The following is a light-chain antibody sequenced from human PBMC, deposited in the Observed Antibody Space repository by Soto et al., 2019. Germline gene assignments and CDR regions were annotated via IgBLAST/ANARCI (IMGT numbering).Light chain of an antibody. CDR2: GVS. J-gene: IGLJ1*01. Sequence: QSVLAQPASVSGSPGQSITISCSGTRSDIGSYNYVAWYQQFPGKTPKILIYGVSNRPSGVSSRFSGSKSGNTASLNISGIQAQEQPDYHCISYTGSSTSYVFGSGTKVTV. CDR1: RSDIGSYNY. CDR3: ISYTGSSTSYV. V-gene: IGLV2-14*01.